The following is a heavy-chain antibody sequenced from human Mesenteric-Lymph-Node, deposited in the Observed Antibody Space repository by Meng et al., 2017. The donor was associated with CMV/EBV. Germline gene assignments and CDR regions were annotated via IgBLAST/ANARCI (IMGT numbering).Heavy chain of an antibody. CDR1: GFAFSNYW. D-gene: IGHD1-26*01. CDR2: IHSDGSGT. Sequence: GESLKISCAASGFAFSNYWVHWVRQAPGKGLVWVSRIHSDGSGTAYADSVKGRFTISGDNSKNTLYLQMNNLRAEDTAVYYCAKRGGGVQAWDHYGMDVWGQGTTVTVSS. CDR3: AKRGGGVQAWDHYGMDV. J-gene: IGHJ6*02. V-gene: IGHV3-74*01.